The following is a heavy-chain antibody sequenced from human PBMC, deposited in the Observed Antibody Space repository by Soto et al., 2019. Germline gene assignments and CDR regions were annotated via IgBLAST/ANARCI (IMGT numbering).Heavy chain of an antibody. CDR1: GFTFSTSW. V-gene: IGHV3-7*01. D-gene: IGHD5-18*01. Sequence: EVQLVESGGGLVQPGGSLRLSCAASGFTFSTSWLNWAGQPPGKGLEWVAGIKEDGSEKYYVDSVKGRFTISKDNAENSLELHMNRLRVEDTAVYYCVRDRGYNAFDYWGLGTLVTVSS. J-gene: IGHJ4*02. CDR3: VRDRGYNAFDY. CDR2: IKEDGSEK.